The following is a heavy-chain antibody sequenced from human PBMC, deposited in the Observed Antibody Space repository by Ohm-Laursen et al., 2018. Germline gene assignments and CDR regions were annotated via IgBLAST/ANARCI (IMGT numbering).Heavy chain of an antibody. Sequence: SDTLSLTCTVSGGSISPYYWSWFRLPPGKGLEWIGYIYYSGSTNYNPSLKSRVTLSLDTSRNQFSLKLSSVTAADTAVYYCATTTMDTSGWFGNYFDSWGQGTLVTVSA. J-gene: IGHJ4*02. D-gene: IGHD6-19*01. CDR2: IYYSGST. CDR1: GGSISPYY. V-gene: IGHV4-59*07. CDR3: ATTTMDTSGWFGNYFDS.